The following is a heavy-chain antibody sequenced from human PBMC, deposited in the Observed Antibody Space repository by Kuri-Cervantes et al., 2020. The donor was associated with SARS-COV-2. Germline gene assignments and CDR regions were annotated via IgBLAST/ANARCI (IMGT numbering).Heavy chain of an antibody. Sequence: SETLSLTCTVSGCSISSGSYYWSWIRQPAGKGLEWIGRIYISGSTNYNPSLKSRVTISVDTSKNQFSLKLSSVTAADTAVYYCASNPNYDFWSGYFDYWGQGTLVTVSS. CDR2: IYISGST. CDR3: ASNPNYDFWSGYFDY. J-gene: IGHJ4*02. V-gene: IGHV4-61*02. D-gene: IGHD3-3*01. CDR1: GCSISSGSYY.